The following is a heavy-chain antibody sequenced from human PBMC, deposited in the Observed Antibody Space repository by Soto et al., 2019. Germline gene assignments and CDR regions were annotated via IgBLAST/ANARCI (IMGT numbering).Heavy chain of an antibody. CDR2: LYYSDYT. J-gene: IGHJ4*02. V-gene: IGHV4-39*01. Sequence: PSETLSLTCTVSGDSISRNNNYWGWIRQPPGKGLEWIGSLYYSDYTDTNPSLRSRVTISVDTSKNQFSLKLTSVTAADTAVYYCARHTDIVSSTVYNWGQGILVTVSS. CDR1: GDSISRNNNY. D-gene: IGHD5-12*01. CDR3: ARHTDIVSSTVYN.